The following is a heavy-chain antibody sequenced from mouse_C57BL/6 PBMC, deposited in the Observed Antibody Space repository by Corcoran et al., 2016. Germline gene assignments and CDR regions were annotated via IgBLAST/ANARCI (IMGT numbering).Heavy chain of an antibody. CDR1: GYTFTTYG. Sequence: QIQLVQSGPELKKPGETVKISCKASGYTFTTYGMSWVKQAPGKGLKWMGWINTYSGVPTYADDFKGRFAFSLETSASTAYLQINNLKNADTATYFCAREDTTVVAPYYAMDYWGQGTSVTVSS. J-gene: IGHJ4*01. CDR3: AREDTTVVAPYYAMDY. CDR2: INTYSGVP. V-gene: IGHV9-3*01. D-gene: IGHD1-1*01.